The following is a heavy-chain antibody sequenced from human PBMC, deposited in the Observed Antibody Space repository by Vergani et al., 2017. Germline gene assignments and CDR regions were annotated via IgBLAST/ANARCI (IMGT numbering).Heavy chain of an antibody. Sequence: EVQLLESGGGLVQPGGSLRLSCAASGFTFDDYAMHWVRQAPGKGLEWVSGISWNSGSIGYADSVKGRFTISRDNSKNTLYLQMNSLRAEDTAVYYCATLLGYCSSTSCYNVWGQGTTVTVSS. CDR1: GFTFDDYA. CDR3: ATLLGYCSSTSCYNV. D-gene: IGHD2-2*02. CDR2: ISWNSGSI. V-gene: IGHV3-9*01. J-gene: IGHJ6*02.